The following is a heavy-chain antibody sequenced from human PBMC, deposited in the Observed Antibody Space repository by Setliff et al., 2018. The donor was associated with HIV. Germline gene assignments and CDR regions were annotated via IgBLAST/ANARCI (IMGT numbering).Heavy chain of an antibody. CDR2: IQYDGKRI. J-gene: IGHJ6*03. CDR1: GFAFSTYG. Sequence: GGSLRLSCAASGFAFSTYGMHWVRQAPGKGLEWVAFIQYDGKRIYYGESVNGRFTISRDNPKNTLYLQMNSLRPEDTAVYYCAKDRSVRDYSYHYLDVWGKGTTVTVSS. V-gene: IGHV3-30*02. D-gene: IGHD2-15*01. CDR3: AKDRSVRDYSYHYLDV.